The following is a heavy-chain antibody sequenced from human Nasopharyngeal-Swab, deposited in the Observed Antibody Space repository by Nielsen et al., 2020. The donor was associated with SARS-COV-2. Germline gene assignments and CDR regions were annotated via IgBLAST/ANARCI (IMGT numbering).Heavy chain of an antibody. J-gene: IGHJ6*02. CDR2: INPSGGST. CDR3: ARNIVVVPAAVLYYYGMDV. V-gene: IGHV1-46*01. D-gene: IGHD2-2*01. CDR1: GYTFTSYY. Sequence: ASVKVSCKASGYTFTSYYMHWVRQAPGQGLEWMGIINPSGGSTSYAQKFQGRVTMTRDTSTSTVYMELSSLGSEDTAVYYCARNIVVVPAAVLYYYGMDVWGQGTTVTVSS.